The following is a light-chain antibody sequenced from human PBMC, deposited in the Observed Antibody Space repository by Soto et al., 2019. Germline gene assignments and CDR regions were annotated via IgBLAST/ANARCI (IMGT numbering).Light chain of an antibody. CDR1: SSDVGGYNY. CDR3: CSYAGSYTLV. CDR2: DVS. J-gene: IGLJ2*01. Sequence: QSVLTQPRSVSGSTGQSVTISCTVTSSDVGGYNYVSWYQQHPGKAPKLMIYDVSKRPSGVPDRFSGSKSGNTASLTISGLQADDEADYYCCSYAGSYTLVFGGGTKLTVL. V-gene: IGLV2-11*01.